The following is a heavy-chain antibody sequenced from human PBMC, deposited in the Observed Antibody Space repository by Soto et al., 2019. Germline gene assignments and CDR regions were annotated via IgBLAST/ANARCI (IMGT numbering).Heavy chain of an antibody. CDR1: GFTFSSYS. CDR3: ARETSGSYYFDY. V-gene: IGHV3-21*01. Sequence: GGSLRLSCAASGFTFSSYSMNWVRQAPGKGLEWVSSISSSSSYIYSADSVKGRFTISRDNAKNSLYLQMNSLRAEDTAVYYCARETSGSYYFDYWGQGTLVTVSS. J-gene: IGHJ4*02. D-gene: IGHD1-26*01. CDR2: ISSSSSYI.